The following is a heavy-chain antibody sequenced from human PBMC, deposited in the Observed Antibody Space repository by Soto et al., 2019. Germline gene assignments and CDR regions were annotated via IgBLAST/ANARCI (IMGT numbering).Heavy chain of an antibody. J-gene: IGHJ4*02. V-gene: IGHV4-59*01. CDR2: IYYSGST. Sequence: SETLSLTCTVSGGSISSYYWSWIRQPPGKGLEWIGYIYYSGSTNYNPSLKSRVTISVDTSKNQFSLKLSSVTAADTAVYYCARVGQALDSSGCLDYWGQGTLVTVSS. D-gene: IGHD6-19*01. CDR3: ARVGQALDSSGCLDY. CDR1: GGSISSYY.